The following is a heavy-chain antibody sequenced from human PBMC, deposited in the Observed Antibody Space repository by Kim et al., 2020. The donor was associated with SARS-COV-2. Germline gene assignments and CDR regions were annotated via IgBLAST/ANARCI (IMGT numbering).Heavy chain of an antibody. CDR2: IYYSGST. Sequence: SETLSLTCTVSGGSISSYYWSWIRQPPGKGLEWIGYIYYSGSTNYNPSLKSRVTIPVDTSTNQFSLKLSSVTAADTAVYYCARVILYYVFWSGYPWAGWYFDLGGRGTLVTVSS. CDR3: ARVILYYVFWSGYPWAGWYFDL. D-gene: IGHD3-3*01. J-gene: IGHJ2*01. CDR1: GGSISSYY. V-gene: IGHV4-59*01.